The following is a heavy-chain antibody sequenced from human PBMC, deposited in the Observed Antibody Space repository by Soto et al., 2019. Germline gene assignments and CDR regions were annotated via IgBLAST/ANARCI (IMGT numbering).Heavy chain of an antibody. Sequence: TGGSLRLSCAASGFTFSNAWMSWVRQAPGKGLEWVGRIKSKTDGGTTDYAAPVKGRFTISRDDSKNTLYLQMNSLKTEDTAVYYCTTDFHGSGPFYYYGMDVWGQGTTVTVSS. CDR3: TTDFHGSGPFYYYGMDV. J-gene: IGHJ6*02. D-gene: IGHD3-10*01. CDR1: GFTFSNAW. CDR2: IKSKTDGGTT. V-gene: IGHV3-15*01.